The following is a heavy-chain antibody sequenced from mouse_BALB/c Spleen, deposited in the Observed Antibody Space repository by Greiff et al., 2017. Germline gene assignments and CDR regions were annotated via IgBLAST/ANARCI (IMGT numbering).Heavy chain of an antibody. V-gene: IGHV14-1*02. J-gene: IGHJ3*01. CDR1: GFNIKDYY. Sequence: EVQLQESGAELVRPGALVKLSCKASGFNIKDYYMHWVKQRPEQGLEWIGWIDPENGNTIYDPKFQGKASITADTSSNTAYLQLSSLTSEDTAVYYCAGSFAYWGQGTLVTVS. CDR2: IDPENGNT. CDR3: AGSFAY.